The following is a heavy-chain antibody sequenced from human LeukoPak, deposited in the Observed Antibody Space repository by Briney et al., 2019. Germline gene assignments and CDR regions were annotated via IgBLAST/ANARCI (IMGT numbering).Heavy chain of an antibody. J-gene: IGHJ4*02. CDR1: GGSFSGYY. CDR2: INHSGST. Sequence: SETLSLTCAVYGGSFSGYYWSWIRQPPGKGLEWLGEINHSGSTNYNPSLKSRVTISVDTSKNQFSLKLSSVTAADTAVYYCARTFSGYDRDLGTYVDYWGQGTLVTVSS. V-gene: IGHV4-34*01. D-gene: IGHD5-12*01. CDR3: ARTFSGYDRDLGTYVDY.